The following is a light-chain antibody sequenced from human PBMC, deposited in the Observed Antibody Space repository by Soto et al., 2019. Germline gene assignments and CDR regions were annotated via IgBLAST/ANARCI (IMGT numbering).Light chain of an antibody. J-gene: IGKJ1*01. CDR2: GAS. CDR3: QKYGSSLWT. V-gene: IGKV3-20*01. CDR1: QSVSSSY. Sequence: EIVLTQSPGTLSLSPGERATLSCRASQSVSSSYLAWYQQKPGQGPRLLIYGASSRATGIPDRFSGSGSGTDFTLTISRLEPEDFAVYYCQKYGSSLWTFGQGTKVEIK.